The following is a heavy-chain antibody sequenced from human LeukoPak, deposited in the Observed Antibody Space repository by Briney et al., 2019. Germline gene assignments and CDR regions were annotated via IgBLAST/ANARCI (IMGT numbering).Heavy chain of an antibody. J-gene: IGHJ4*02. CDR3: ARATRIYSSGWYYSFDY. D-gene: IGHD6-19*01. V-gene: IGHV3-74*01. CDR1: GFTFSTYW. CDR2: INVDGSGA. Sequence: GGSLRLSCAASGFTFSTYWMHWVRQAPGKGLVWFSHINVDGSGATYADSVKGRFTISRDNAKNTLYLHMNSLRAEDTAVYYCARATRIYSSGWYYSFDYWGQGTLVTVSS.